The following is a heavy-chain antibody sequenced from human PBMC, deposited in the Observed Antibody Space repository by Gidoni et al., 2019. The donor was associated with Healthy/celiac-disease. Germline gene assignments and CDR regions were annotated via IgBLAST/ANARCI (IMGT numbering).Heavy chain of an antibody. Sequence: SWIRQPPGKGLEWIGYIYYSGSTYYNPSLKSRVTISVDTSKNQFSLKLSSVTAADTAVYYCARATVTTLDAFDIWGQGTMVTVSS. CDR2: IYYSGST. V-gene: IGHV4-30-4*01. J-gene: IGHJ3*02. D-gene: IGHD4-17*01. CDR3: ARATVTTLDAFDI.